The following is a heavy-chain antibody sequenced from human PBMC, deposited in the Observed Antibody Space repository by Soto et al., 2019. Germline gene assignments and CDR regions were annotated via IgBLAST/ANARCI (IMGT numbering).Heavy chain of an antibody. CDR3: ARYSGYDSPYFYYYHRDV. Sequence: QVQLVQSGAEVKKPGSSVKVSCKASGGTFSSYTISWVRQAPGQGLEWMGRIIPILGIANYAQKFQRRVTITADKSTSTAYMELSSLRSEDTAVYYCARYSGYDSPYFYYYHRDVWGKGSTFTVSS. V-gene: IGHV1-69*02. D-gene: IGHD5-12*01. J-gene: IGHJ6*03. CDR1: GGTFSSYT. CDR2: IIPILGIA.